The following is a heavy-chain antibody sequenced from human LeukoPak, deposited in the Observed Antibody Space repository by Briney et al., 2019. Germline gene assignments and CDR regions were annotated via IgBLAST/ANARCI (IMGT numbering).Heavy chain of an antibody. CDR3: ARGYDMIWASSGYSVGSYFDY. CDR1: GGTFSSYA. J-gene: IGHJ4*02. D-gene: IGHD3-22*01. Sequence: GASVKVSCKASGGTFSSYAISWVRQAPGQGLEWMGRIIPILGIANYAQKFQGRVTITADKSTSTAYMELSSLRSEDTAVYYCARGYDMIWASSGYSVGSYFDYWGQGTLVTVSS. CDR2: IIPILGIA. V-gene: IGHV1-69*04.